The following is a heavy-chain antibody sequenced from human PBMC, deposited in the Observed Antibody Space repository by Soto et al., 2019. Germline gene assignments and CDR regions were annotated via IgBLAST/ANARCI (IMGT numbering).Heavy chain of an antibody. CDR3: ASELVEHGMDV. J-gene: IGHJ6*02. D-gene: IGHD6-13*01. CDR2: ISYDGSNK. CDR1: GFTFSSYA. V-gene: IGHV3-30-3*01. Sequence: QVQLVESGGGVVQPGRSLRLSCAASGFTFSSYAMHWVRQAPGKGLEWVAVISYDGSNKYYADSVKGRFTISRDNSKNTLYLQMNSLRAEDTAVYYCASELVEHGMDVWGQGTTVTVSS.